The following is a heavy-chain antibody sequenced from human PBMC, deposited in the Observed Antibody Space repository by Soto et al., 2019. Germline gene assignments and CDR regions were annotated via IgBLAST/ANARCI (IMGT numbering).Heavy chain of an antibody. CDR2: IWHDGSDE. CDR3: ARVPMTRVTRWTWFDP. CDR1: GFIYNDYG. D-gene: IGHD4-17*01. Sequence: QVQLMESGGGVVQPGGSLRLSCTASGFIYNDYGMNWVRQSPGKGLEWVAVIWHDGSDEHYADSVNGRFTISRDNSKNMLYLQMNSLRAEDTAVYYCARVPMTRVTRWTWFDPWGQGTLVTVSS. J-gene: IGHJ5*02. V-gene: IGHV3-33*01.